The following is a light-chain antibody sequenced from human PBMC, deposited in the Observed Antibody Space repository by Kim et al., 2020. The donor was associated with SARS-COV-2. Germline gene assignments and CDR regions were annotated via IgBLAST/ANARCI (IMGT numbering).Light chain of an antibody. CDR1: KLEDKY. J-gene: IGLJ2*01. Sequence: SYDLTQPPSVSVSPGQTASITCSGDKLEDKYVCWYQQKAGQSPVLLIYQDTKWPSGIPERFSGSNSGNTATLTISGTQAMDEADYYCQTWDSSSVIFGGGTQLTV. CDR2: QDT. CDR3: QTWDSSSVI. V-gene: IGLV3-1*01.